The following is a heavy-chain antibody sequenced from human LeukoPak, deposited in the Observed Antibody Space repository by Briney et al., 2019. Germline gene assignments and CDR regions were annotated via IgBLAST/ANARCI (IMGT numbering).Heavy chain of an antibody. CDR3: AREIGAAWTYFDY. Sequence: GASVKVSCKASGYTFTGYYIHCVRHAPGQGLQWMGWINPNSGGTNYAQKFQGRVTMTRDTSTSTVYMELSSLRSEDTAVYYCAREIGAAWTYFDYWGQGTLVTVSS. CDR1: GYTFTGYY. D-gene: IGHD6-13*01. CDR2: INPNSGGT. V-gene: IGHV1-2*02. J-gene: IGHJ4*02.